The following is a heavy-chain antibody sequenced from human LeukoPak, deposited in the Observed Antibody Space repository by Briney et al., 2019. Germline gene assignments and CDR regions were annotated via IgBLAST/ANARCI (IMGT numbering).Heavy chain of an antibody. Sequence: ASVKVSCKASGYTFTGYYIHWVRQAPGQGLEWMGWINPDSGRTNYAQKFQGRVTITRDTSTRTAYMELSRLRSEDTAVYYCARVLFFGSGNKSNRVDTWGQGTLVTVSS. CDR3: ARVLFFGSGNKSNRVDT. CDR2: INPDSGRT. J-gene: IGHJ5*02. CDR1: GYTFTGYY. V-gene: IGHV1-2*02. D-gene: IGHD6-19*01.